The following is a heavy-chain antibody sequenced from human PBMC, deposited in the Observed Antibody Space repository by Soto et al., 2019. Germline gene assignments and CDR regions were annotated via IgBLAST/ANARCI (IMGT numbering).Heavy chain of an antibody. V-gene: IGHV5-51*01. Sequence: PVAALKISCELSVYIFINFWIGWVRQMPGKGLEWMAIVFPGSSDTIYSPSFRGQVTISADKSISTAYLQWNSLQASDTAIYYCARHNVYAMDVWGQGTTVTVSS. J-gene: IGHJ6*02. CDR1: VYIFINFW. CDR2: VFPGSSDT. CDR3: ARHNVYAMDV.